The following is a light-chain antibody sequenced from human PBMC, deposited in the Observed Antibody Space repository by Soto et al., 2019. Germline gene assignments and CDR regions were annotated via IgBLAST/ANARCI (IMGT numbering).Light chain of an antibody. J-gene: IGKJ4*01. CDR1: QNVDIY. V-gene: IGKV3-11*01. Sequence: EVVLTQSPVTLALSPGERATLSCRASQNVDIYVSCYQQRPGQAPRLLIYDASNRATGIPATFSASGSGTDFTFTICSLGPEDFAVYYCQQRRDWPPLTFGGGTKVQIK. CDR3: QQRRDWPPLT. CDR2: DAS.